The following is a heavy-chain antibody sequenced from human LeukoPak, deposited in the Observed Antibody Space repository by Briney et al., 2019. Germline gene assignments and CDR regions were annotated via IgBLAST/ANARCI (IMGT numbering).Heavy chain of an antibody. J-gene: IGHJ4*02. CDR2: ISGSGGST. D-gene: IGHD4-23*01. CDR3: AKFEATVVTPFDY. Sequence: PGGSLRLSCAASGFTFSSYGMSWVRQAPGKGLEWVSTISGSGGSTYYADSVKGRFTISRDNSKNTLYLQMNSLRAEDTAVYYCAKFEATVVTPFDYWGQGTLVTVSS. CDR1: GFTFSSYG. V-gene: IGHV3-23*01.